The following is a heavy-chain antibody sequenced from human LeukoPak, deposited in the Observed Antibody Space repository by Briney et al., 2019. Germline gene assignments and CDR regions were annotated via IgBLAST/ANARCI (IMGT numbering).Heavy chain of an antibody. Sequence: GASVTVSCKASGYTFTSYGISWVRQAPGQGLEWMGRIIPILGIANYAQKFQGRVTITADKSTSTAYMELSSLRSEDTAVYYCARVEARWDGYNYAFDIWGQGTMVTVSS. V-gene: IGHV1-69*04. D-gene: IGHD5-24*01. J-gene: IGHJ3*02. CDR3: ARVEARWDGYNYAFDI. CDR1: GYTFTSYG. CDR2: IIPILGIA.